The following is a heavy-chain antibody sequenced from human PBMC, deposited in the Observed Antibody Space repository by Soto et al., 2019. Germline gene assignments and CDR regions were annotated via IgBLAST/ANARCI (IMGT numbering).Heavy chain of an antibody. Sequence: LSLTCAVSGYFFSSDYFWGWIRQPPGKGLEWIGSVYQSGSTYYNPSLKSRVSTSVDTSKNQFSLKLSSVTAADTAVYYCARAAYGSSTLFDYWGRGALVTVYS. CDR2: VYQSGST. J-gene: IGHJ4*02. CDR1: GYFFSSDYF. D-gene: IGHD6-13*01. CDR3: ARAAYGSSTLFDY. V-gene: IGHV4-38-2*01.